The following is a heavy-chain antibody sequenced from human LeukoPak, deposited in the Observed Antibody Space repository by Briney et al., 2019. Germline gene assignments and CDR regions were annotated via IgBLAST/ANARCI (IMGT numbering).Heavy chain of an antibody. J-gene: IGHJ6*03. CDR2: IYYSGST. D-gene: IGHD3-10*01. CDR1: GGSISSGDYC. CDR3: ARDSPMVRGVIPNYYYYYMDV. Sequence: SETLSLTCTVSGGSISSGDYCWSWIRQPPGKGLEWIGYIYYSGSTYYNPSLKSRVTISVDTSKNQFSLKLSSVTAADTAVYYCARDSPMVRGVIPNYYYYYMDVWGKGTTVTVSS. V-gene: IGHV4-30-4*08.